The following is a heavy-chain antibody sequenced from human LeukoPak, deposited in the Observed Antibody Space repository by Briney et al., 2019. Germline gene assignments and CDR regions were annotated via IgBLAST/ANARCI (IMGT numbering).Heavy chain of an antibody. V-gene: IGHV3-21*05. CDR1: GFTFSSHS. D-gene: IGHD6-6*01. CDR2: ISSGSTAI. CDR3: ARDASIAAPPDY. J-gene: IGHJ4*02. Sequence: GGSLRLSCAASGFTFSSHSMHWVRQAPGKGLEWISYISSGSTAIYYADSVKGRFTISRDNAKNSLYLQMNSLRAEDTAVYYCARDASIAAPPDYWGQGTLVTVSS.